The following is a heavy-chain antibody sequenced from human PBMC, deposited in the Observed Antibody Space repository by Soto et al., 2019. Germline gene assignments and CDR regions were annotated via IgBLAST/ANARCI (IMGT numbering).Heavy chain of an antibody. Sequence: GGSLRLSCAASGFTFSSYAMSWVRQAPGKGLEWVSAISGSGGSTYYADSVKGRFTISRDNSKNTLYLQMNSLRDEDTAVYYWAKEDGQQWLSGVDYWGQGNLVTVSS. CDR3: AKEDGQQWLSGVDY. D-gene: IGHD6-19*01. CDR2: ISGSGGST. CDR1: GFTFSSYA. V-gene: IGHV3-23*01. J-gene: IGHJ4*02.